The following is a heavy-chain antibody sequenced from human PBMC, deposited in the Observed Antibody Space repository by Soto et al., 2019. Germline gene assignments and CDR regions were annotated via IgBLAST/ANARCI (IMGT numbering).Heavy chain of an antibody. CDR2: ISYDGSNK. Sequence: QVQLVESGGGVVQPGRSLRLSCAASGFTFSSYGMHWVRQAPGKGLEWVAVISYDGSNKYYADSVKGRFTISRDNSKNTLYLQMNSLRAEDTAVYYCATLEDFWSGYSNDAFDIWGQGTMVTVSS. V-gene: IGHV3-30*03. CDR1: GFTFSSYG. CDR3: ATLEDFWSGYSNDAFDI. D-gene: IGHD3-3*01. J-gene: IGHJ3*02.